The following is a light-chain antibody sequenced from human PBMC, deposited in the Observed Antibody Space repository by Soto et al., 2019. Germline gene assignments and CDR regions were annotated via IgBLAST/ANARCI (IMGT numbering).Light chain of an antibody. V-gene: IGKV3-15*01. J-gene: IGKJ2*01. CDR3: QQYDDWPRT. CDR2: GAS. CDR1: QSIGTN. Sequence: ETVMTQSPATLSVSPGDRVTLSCRASQSIGTNLLWFQQSPGQPPRLLISGASDRVAGVPDRFSGSGSGTDFTLTISGLQSEDCAVYYCQQYDDWPRTFGQGTRLEIK.